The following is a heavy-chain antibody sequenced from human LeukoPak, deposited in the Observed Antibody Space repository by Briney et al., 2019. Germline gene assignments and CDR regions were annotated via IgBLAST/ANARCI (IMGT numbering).Heavy chain of an antibody. CDR2: IKQDGSEK. Sequence: GGSLRLSCAASGFTFTSYWMSWVRQAPGKGLEWVANIKQDGSEKYYVDSVKGRFTISRDNAESSLYLQLNSLRVEDTAIYYCAREEYTYAHGGFDFWGQGSLVPVSS. CDR3: AREEYTYAHGGFDF. CDR1: GFTFTSYW. D-gene: IGHD5-18*01. V-gene: IGHV3-7*01. J-gene: IGHJ4*02.